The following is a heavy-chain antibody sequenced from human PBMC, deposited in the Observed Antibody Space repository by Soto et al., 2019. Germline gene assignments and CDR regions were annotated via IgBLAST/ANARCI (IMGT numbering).Heavy chain of an antibody. CDR3: ASGGNWFDP. CDR1: GGSISNYY. D-gene: IGHD3-16*01. V-gene: IGHV4-59*01. J-gene: IGHJ5*02. Sequence: SETLSLTCNVSGGSISNYYWTWIRQSPEKGLEWIGYMYYDGNINYNPSLKSRVTISIDTSKNQFSLTLKSETAADTAVYYCASGGNWFDPWGQGGLVTVSS. CDR2: MYYDGNI.